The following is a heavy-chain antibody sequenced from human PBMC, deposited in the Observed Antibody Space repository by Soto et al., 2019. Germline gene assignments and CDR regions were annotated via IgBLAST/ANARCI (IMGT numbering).Heavy chain of an antibody. CDR2: ISGSGGST. J-gene: IGHJ6*02. V-gene: IGHV3-23*01. D-gene: IGHD6-6*01. Sequence: GSLRLSCAASGFTFSSYAMSWVRQAPGKGLEWVSAISGSGGSTYYADSVEGRFTISRDNSKNTLYLQKNSLRAEDTAVYYFAKASSSFLTRYYYYYGMDVWGQGTTVTVSS. CDR1: GFTFSSYA. CDR3: AKASSSFLTRYYYYYGMDV.